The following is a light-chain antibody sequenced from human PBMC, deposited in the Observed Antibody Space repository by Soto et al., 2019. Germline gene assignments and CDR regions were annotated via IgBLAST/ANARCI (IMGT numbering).Light chain of an antibody. J-gene: IGKJ1*01. CDR2: AAS. CDR1: QGISNY. CDR3: QKYNSAPRT. Sequence: DIQMTQSPSSLSASVGDRVTITCRASQGISNYLAWYQQKPGKVPKLLIYAASTLQSGVPSRVSGSGSGTDFTLTISSLQPEDVATYYCQKYNSAPRTFGQWTKVEIK. V-gene: IGKV1-27*01.